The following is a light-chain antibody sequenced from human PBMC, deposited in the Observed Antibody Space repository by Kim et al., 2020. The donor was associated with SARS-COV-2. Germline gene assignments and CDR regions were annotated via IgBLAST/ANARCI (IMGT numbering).Light chain of an antibody. J-gene: IGKJ2*01. CDR3: QQYHDLPYT. CDR2: WSS. Sequence: AVTLSNRPTINCKSRQSVSHKLGWYQQKPGQPPKLLIRWSSDRESGVPDRFSGSGSGTDFTLTISSLQAEDVAVYHCQQYHDLPYTFGQGTKLEI. V-gene: IGKV4-1*01. CDR1: QSVSHK.